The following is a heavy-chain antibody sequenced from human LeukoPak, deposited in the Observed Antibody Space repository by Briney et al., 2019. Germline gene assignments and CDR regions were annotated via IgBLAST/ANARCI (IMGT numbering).Heavy chain of an antibody. J-gene: IGHJ5*02. CDR2: IVVGSGNT. D-gene: IGHD3-16*01. V-gene: IGHV1-58*02. Sequence: SVKVSCKASGFTFTSSAMQWVRQARGQRLEWIGWIVVGSGNTSYAQKFQERVTITRDMSTSTAYMELSSLRSEDTAVYYCARDVSAGGTNWFDPWGQGTLVTVSS. CDR3: ARDVSAGGTNWFDP. CDR1: GFTFTSSA.